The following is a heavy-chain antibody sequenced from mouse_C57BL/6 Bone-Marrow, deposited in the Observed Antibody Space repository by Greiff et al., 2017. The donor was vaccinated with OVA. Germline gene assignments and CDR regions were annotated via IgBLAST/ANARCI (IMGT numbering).Heavy chain of an antibody. D-gene: IGHD2-3*01. V-gene: IGHV5-17*01. CDR1: GFTFRDYG. CDR2: ISSGSSTI. Sequence: EVKLMESGGGLVKPGGSLKLSCAASGFTFRDYGMHWVRQAPEKGLEWVAYISSGSSTIYYADTVKGRFPISRDNAKNTLFLQMTSLRSEDTAMYYCARDGYYVDAMDYWGQGTSVTVSS. CDR3: ARDGYYVDAMDY. J-gene: IGHJ4*01.